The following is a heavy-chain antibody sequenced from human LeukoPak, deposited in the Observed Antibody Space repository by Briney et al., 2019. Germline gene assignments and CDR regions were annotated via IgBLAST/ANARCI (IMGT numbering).Heavy chain of an antibody. D-gene: IGHD6-13*01. CDR3: ARNSNDAFDF. Sequence: SETLSLTCTVSGFSISSYYWSWIRQPPGKGLEWIGYIYYSGSTNYYASLKNRVNILVDKSKNQFSLKMSSVTAADADVYYCARNSNDAFDFWGQGTMVTVSS. V-gene: IGHV4-59*01. CDR2: IYYSGST. CDR1: GFSISSYY. J-gene: IGHJ3*01.